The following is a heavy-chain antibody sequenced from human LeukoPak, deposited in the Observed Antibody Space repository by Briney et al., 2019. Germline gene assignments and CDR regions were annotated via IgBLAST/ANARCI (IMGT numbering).Heavy chain of an antibody. CDR1: GFTFDDYA. J-gene: IGHJ6*02. CDR3: AKDIYGGNSFFYYYYGMDV. CDR2: ISWNSGSI. D-gene: IGHD4-17*01. V-gene: IGHV3-9*01. Sequence: GGSLRLSCAASGFTFDDYAMHWVRQAPGKGLEWVSGISWNSGSIGYADSVKGRFTISRDNAKNSLYLQMNSLRAEDTALYYCAKDIYGGNSFFYYYYGMDVWGQGTTVTVSS.